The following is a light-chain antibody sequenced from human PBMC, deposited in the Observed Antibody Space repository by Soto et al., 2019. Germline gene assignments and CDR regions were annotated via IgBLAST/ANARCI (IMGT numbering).Light chain of an antibody. V-gene: IGKV3-15*01. CDR3: QQYNNWTPWT. CDR2: GAS. CDR1: QRVSSN. J-gene: IGKJ1*01. Sequence: EIVMTQSPATLSVSPGERATLSCRASQRVSSNLAWYQQKPGQTPRLLIYGASTRATGISARFSGSGSGTAFTLTISSLQTEDFAVYVCQQYNNWTPWTFGQGTQVEIK.